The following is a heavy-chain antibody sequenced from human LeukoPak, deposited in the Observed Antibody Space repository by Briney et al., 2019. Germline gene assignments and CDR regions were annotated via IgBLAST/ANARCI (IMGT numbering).Heavy chain of an antibody. V-gene: IGHV3-33*01. CDR1: GFTFSTYG. D-gene: IGHD2-8*02. Sequence: GRSLRLSCAAAGFTFSTYGMHWVRQAPGKWLEWVAVIWYDGSIKYYADSVKGRFTFSRDNSKSTTYLQMNSLRAEDTAVYYCARIACTGGNCKPYYYNGLDVWGQGTTVTVSS. J-gene: IGHJ6*02. CDR3: ARIACTGGNCKPYYYNGLDV. CDR2: IWYDGSIK.